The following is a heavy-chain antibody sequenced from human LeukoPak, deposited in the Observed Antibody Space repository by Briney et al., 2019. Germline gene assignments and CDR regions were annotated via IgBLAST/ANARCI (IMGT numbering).Heavy chain of an antibody. CDR1: GGSISSYY. D-gene: IGHD2-2*01. Sequence: SETLSLTCTVSGGSISSYYWSWIRQPPGKGLEWIGYIYYSVSTNYNPSLKSRVTISVDTSKNQFSLKLSSVTAADTAVYYCATGGQLLLPYYFDYWGQGTLVTVSS. V-gene: IGHV4-59*01. CDR3: ATGGQLLLPYYFDY. J-gene: IGHJ4*02. CDR2: IYYSVST.